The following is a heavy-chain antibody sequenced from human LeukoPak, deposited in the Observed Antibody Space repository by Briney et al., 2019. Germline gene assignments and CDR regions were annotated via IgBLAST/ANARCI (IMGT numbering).Heavy chain of an antibody. CDR3: ARDATPGYSGAWLDSFDI. D-gene: IGHD6-19*01. CDR2: IMRDGSEK. CDR1: GFTFSNYW. J-gene: IGHJ3*02. V-gene: IGHV3-7*01. Sequence: GGSLRLSCVGTGFTFSNYWMRWVRQAPGKGLEWVANIMRDGSEKHYVDSVMGRFTISRDNAMNSLYLEMSSLRVEDTAVYYCARDATPGYSGAWLDSFDIWGQVTMVTVSS.